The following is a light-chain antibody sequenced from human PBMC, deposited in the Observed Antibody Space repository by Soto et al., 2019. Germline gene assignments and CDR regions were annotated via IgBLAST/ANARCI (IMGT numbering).Light chain of an antibody. V-gene: IGKV1-5*01. Sequence: IQLTQSPTTLSGSVGDRVTITCRASQTSSSWLAGDKQNPGTAPKLLIEEVSSLQRGVPSRFSGSGSGKEVTLTISSLQPDDVATYCCQQSYSTPHTFGGGTKVDIK. CDR1: QTSSSW. CDR2: EVS. J-gene: IGKJ4*01. CDR3: QQSYSTPHT.